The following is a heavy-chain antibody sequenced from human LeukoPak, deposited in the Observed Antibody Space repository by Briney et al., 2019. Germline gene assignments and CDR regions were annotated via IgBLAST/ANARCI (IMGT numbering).Heavy chain of an antibody. J-gene: IGHJ6*03. Sequence: GGSLRLSCAASGFTFSSYSMNWVRQAPGKGLEWVSSISSSSGYIYYADSVKGRFTISRDNAKNSLYLQMNSLRAEDTAVHYCARDWEYSSSSDYYYMDVWGKGTTVTVSS. D-gene: IGHD6-6*01. CDR3: ARDWEYSSSSDYYYMDV. V-gene: IGHV3-21*01. CDR2: ISSSSGYI. CDR1: GFTFSSYS.